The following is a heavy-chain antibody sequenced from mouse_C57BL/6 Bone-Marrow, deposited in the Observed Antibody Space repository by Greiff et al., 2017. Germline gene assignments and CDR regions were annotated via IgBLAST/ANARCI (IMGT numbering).Heavy chain of an antibody. J-gene: IGHJ4*01. D-gene: IGHD2-5*01. Sequence: EVKLMESGPGLAKPSQTLSLTCSVTGYSITSDYWNWIRKFPGNKLEYMGYISYSGSTYYNPSLKSRISITRDTSKNQYYLQLTYVTTEDTAAYYCARAYFSNYDYAMDYWGQGTSVTVSS. CDR1: GYSITSDY. V-gene: IGHV3-8*01. CDR3: ARAYFSNYDYAMDY. CDR2: ISYSGST.